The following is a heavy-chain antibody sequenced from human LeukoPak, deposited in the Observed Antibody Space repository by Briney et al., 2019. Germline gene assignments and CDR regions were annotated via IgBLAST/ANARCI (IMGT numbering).Heavy chain of an antibody. J-gene: IGHJ4*02. CDR3: ARPSSITTFGVDFDY. Sequence: PGGSLRLSCAASGFTFSSYSMNWVRQAPGKGLEWVSSISSSSSYIYYADSVKGRFTISRDNAKNSLYLQMNSLRAEDTAVYYCARPSSITTFGVDFDYWGQGTLVTVSS. CDR1: GFTFSSYS. V-gene: IGHV3-21*01. CDR2: ISSSSSYI. D-gene: IGHD3-3*01.